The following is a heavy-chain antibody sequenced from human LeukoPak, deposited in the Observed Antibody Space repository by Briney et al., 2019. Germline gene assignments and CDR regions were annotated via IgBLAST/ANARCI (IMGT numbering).Heavy chain of an antibody. J-gene: IGHJ3*02. CDR3: ARVGGHSSGWYNAFDI. CDR2: INPNSGGT. V-gene: IGHV1-2*02. CDR1: GYTFTGYY. D-gene: IGHD6-19*01. Sequence: GASVKVSCKASGYTFTGYYMHWVRQAPGQGLEWMGWINPNSGGTNYAQKFQGRVTMTRDTSISTAYMELSRLRSDDTAVYYCARVGGHSSGWYNAFDIWGQGTMVTVSS.